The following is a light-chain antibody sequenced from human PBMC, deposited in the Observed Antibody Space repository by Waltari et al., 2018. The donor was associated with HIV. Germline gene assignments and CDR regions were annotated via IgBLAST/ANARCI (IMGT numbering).Light chain of an antibody. J-gene: IGLJ3*02. V-gene: IGLV2-23*01. Sequence: QSALTQPASVSGSPGQSITISCPGTSSDVGSYNLVSWYQQHPGKAPKLMIYEGSKRPSVVSNRFSGSKSGNTASLSISGLQAEDEADYYGMIWHSSAWVFGGGTKLTVL. CDR2: EGS. CDR3: MIWHSSAWV. CDR1: SSDVGSYNL.